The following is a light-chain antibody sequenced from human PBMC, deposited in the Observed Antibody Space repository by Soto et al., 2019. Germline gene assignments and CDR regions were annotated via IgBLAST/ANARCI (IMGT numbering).Light chain of an antibody. CDR2: AAS. CDR1: QDISSW. CDR3: QQANTFPFT. Sequence: DIQMTQSPSSVSASVGDRVTITCRASQDISSWLAWYQQKPGKGPKLLIYAASRLQSGVPSRFSGSGSGTDFTLTISSLQPEDFATYYCQQANTFPFTFGQGTKLEIK. J-gene: IGKJ2*01. V-gene: IGKV1-12*01.